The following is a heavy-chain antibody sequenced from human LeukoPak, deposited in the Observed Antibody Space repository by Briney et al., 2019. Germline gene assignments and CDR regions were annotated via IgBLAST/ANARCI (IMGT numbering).Heavy chain of an antibody. Sequence: GGSLRLSCAASGFTFSNYALSWVRQAPGRGLEWVSLISWSSLTTEYADSVKGRFTVSRDNSKNTLSLQMNSLNADDTAVYYCAKHVRTSVWFFDSWAQGTLVTVSS. J-gene: IGHJ4*02. CDR1: GFTFSNYA. D-gene: IGHD6-19*01. CDR2: ISWSSLTT. V-gene: IGHV3-23*01. CDR3: AKHVRTSVWFFDS.